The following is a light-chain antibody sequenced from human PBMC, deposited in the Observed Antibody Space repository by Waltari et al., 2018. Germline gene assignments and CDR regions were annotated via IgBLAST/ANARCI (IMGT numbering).Light chain of an antibody. Sequence: EIVLTQSPGTPSLSPGERVTLSCRASQTVANTYLAWYQHKPGQAPRLLVYGASSRAPGIPDRFSGSGSGTDFTLTINSLEPEDFAVYYCQKYGSSPPWTFGQGTKVEIK. CDR3: QKYGSSPPWT. J-gene: IGKJ1*01. CDR2: GAS. CDR1: QTVANTY. V-gene: IGKV3-20*01.